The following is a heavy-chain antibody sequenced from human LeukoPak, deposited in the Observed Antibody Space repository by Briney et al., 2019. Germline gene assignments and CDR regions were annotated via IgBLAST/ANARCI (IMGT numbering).Heavy chain of an antibody. D-gene: IGHD5-18*01. Sequence: PSETLSFTCAVYGGSFSGYYWSWIRQPPGKGLEWIGEINHSGSTNYNPSLKSRVTISVDTSKNQFSLKLSSVTAADTAVYYCARGGPRGYSYGYRGGWFDPWGQGTLVTVSS. V-gene: IGHV4-34*01. J-gene: IGHJ5*02. CDR3: ARGGPRGYSYGYRGGWFDP. CDR2: INHSGST. CDR1: GGSFSGYY.